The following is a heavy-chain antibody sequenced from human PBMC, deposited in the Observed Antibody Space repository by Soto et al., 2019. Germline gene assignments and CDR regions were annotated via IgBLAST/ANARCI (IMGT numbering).Heavy chain of an antibody. CDR3: ARDRGITMIVAGNWFDP. CDR1: GFTFSSYW. V-gene: IGHV3-74*01. Sequence: GSLRLSCAASGFTFSSYWMHWVRQAPGKGLVWVSRINSDGSSTSYADSVKGRFTISRDNAKNTLYLQMNSLRAEDTAVYYCARDRGITMIVAGNWFDPWGQGTLVTVSS. CDR2: INSDGSST. D-gene: IGHD3-22*01. J-gene: IGHJ5*02.